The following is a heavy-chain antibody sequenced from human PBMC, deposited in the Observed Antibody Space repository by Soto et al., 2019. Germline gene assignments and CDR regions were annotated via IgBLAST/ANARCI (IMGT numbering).Heavy chain of an antibody. CDR3: ARLPRLRYFGWPDYFDY. J-gene: IGHJ4*02. CDR2: IYYSGST. CDR1: GFSISSYY. Sequence: SETLSLTCTVSGFSISSYYWSWIRQPPGKGLEWIGYIYYSGSTNYNPSLKSRVTISVDTSKNQFSLKLSSVTAADTAVYYCARLPRLRYFGWPDYFDYWGQGTLVTVSS. V-gene: IGHV4-59*08. D-gene: IGHD3-9*01.